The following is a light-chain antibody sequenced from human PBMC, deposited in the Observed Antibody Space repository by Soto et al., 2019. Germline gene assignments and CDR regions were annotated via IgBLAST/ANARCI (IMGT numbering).Light chain of an antibody. Sequence: IALTQSPGTLSLSPGDRDTLSCRASQSVSSSYLAWYQQKPGQAPSLLVYGASSRATGIPDRFSGTGSGTDFTLTISRLEPEDFAVYYCQQYGSSRTFGQGTKVDI. CDR1: QSVSSSY. CDR2: GAS. CDR3: QQYGSSRT. V-gene: IGKV3-20*01. J-gene: IGKJ1*01.